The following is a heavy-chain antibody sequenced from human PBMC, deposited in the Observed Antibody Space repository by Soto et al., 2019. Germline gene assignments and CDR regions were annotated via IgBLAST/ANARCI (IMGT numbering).Heavy chain of an antibody. V-gene: IGHV6-1*01. J-gene: IGHJ4*02. CDR3: ARSHLYYDSSGYPDY. D-gene: IGHD3-22*01. CDR1: GDSVSSNSAA. Sequence: PSQTLSLTCDISGDSVSSNSAAWNWIRQSPSRGLEWLGRTSYRSKWYNDYAVSVKSRITINPDTSKNQFSLQLNSVTPEDTALYYCARSHLYYDSSGYPDYWGQGTLVTVSS. CDR2: TSYRSKWYN.